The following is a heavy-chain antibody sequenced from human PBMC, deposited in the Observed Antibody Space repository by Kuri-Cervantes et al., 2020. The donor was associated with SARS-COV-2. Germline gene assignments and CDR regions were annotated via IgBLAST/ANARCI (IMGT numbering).Heavy chain of an antibody. CDR2: IKSKTDGGTT. D-gene: IGHD1-26*01. V-gene: IGHV3-15*01. CDR3: TTRGGSYYVVALFDY. Sequence: GGSLRLSCAASGFTFSNAWMSWVRQAPGKGLEWVGRIKSKTDGGTTDYAAPVKGRFTISRDDSKNTLYLQMNSLKTEDTAVYYCTTRGGSYYVVALFDYWGQGTLVTVSS. CDR1: GFTFSNAW. J-gene: IGHJ4*02.